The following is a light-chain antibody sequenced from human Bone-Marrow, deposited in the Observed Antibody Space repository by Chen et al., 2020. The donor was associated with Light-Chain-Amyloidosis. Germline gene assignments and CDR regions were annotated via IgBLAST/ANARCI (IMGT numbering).Light chain of an antibody. J-gene: IGKJ4*01. CDR2: WAS. V-gene: IGKV4-1*01. CDR1: QSVLYSSNNKNY. Sequence: DIGMTQSPDSLAVSLGERATINCKSSQSVLYSSNNKNYLAWYQPKPGQPPKLLIYWASTRESGVPDRFSGSGSGTDFTLTISSLQAEDVAVYYCQQYYSTPLTFGGGTKVEIK. CDR3: QQYYSTPLT.